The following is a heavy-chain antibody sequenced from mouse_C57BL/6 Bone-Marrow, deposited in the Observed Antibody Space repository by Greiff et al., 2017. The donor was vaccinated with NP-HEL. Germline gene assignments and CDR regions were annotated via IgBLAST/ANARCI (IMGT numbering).Heavy chain of an antibody. Sequence: EVKLMESGPGLAKPSQTLSLTCSVTGYSITSDYWNWIRKFPGNKLEYMGYISYSGSTYYNPSLKSRISITRDTSKNKYYQPLNSVTTEDTATYYFARYAPYYYGLDYWGQGTTLTVSS. D-gene: IGHD1-1*01. CDR1: GYSITSDY. J-gene: IGHJ2*01. V-gene: IGHV3-8*01. CDR3: ARYAPYYYGLDY. CDR2: ISYSGST.